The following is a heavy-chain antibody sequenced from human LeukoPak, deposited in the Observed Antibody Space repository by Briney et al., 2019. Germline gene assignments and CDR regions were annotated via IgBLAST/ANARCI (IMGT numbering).Heavy chain of an antibody. D-gene: IGHD3-10*01. CDR2: ISSSSSTI. CDR1: GFTFSSYS. J-gene: IGHJ6*02. V-gene: IGHV3-48*01. Sequence: GGSLRLSCAASGFTFSSYSMNWVRQAPGKGLEWVSYISSSSSTIYYADSVKGRFTISRDNSKNTLYLQMNSLRAEDTAVYYCAKGTMVRGVIIYYGMDVWGQGTTVTVSS. CDR3: AKGTMVRGVIIYYGMDV.